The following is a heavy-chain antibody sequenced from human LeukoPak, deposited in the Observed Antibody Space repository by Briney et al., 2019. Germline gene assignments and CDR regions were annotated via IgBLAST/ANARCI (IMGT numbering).Heavy chain of an antibody. Sequence: GGSLRLSCAASGFTFSSYAMSWVRQAPGKGLEWVANIKQDGSEKYYVDSVKGRFTISRDNAKNSLYLQMSSLRAEDTAVYYCATTDLYGSGSYYGDYWGQGTLVTVSS. D-gene: IGHD3-10*01. J-gene: IGHJ4*02. CDR1: GFTFSSYA. V-gene: IGHV3-7*01. CDR3: ATTDLYGSGSYYGDY. CDR2: IKQDGSEK.